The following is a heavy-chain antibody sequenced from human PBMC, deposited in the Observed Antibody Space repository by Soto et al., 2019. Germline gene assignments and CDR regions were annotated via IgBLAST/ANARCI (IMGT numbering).Heavy chain of an antibody. V-gene: IGHV3-7*03. Sequence: GSLRLSCAASGFTFGSNWMSWVRQAPGKGLEWVANIKRDGSEKYYVDSVKGRFTISRDNAKNTLHLQMNSLRADDTAVYYCASLEWESSGYADYWGQGTQVTVSS. CDR1: GFTFGSNW. D-gene: IGHD5-12*01. J-gene: IGHJ4*02. CDR3: ASLEWESSGYADY. CDR2: IKRDGSEK.